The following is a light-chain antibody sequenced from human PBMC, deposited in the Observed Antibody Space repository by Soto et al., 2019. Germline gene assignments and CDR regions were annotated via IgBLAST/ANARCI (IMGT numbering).Light chain of an antibody. Sequence: EIVMTQSPATLSVSPGERATLSCRASQSVSSNLAWYQQKPGQAPRLLIYGASTMATGIPARFSGSGSGTEFTLTISSLQSEDFAVYYCQQYNKWPPYTFGQGNKMEIK. CDR3: QQYNKWPPYT. J-gene: IGKJ2*01. V-gene: IGKV3-15*01. CDR2: GAS. CDR1: QSVSSN.